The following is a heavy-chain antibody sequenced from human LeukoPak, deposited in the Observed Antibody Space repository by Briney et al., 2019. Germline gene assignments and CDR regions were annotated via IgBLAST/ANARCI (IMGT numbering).Heavy chain of an antibody. CDR3: ARDEFGYCSGGTCFTFDY. Sequence: GGSLRLSCAASGFTFSTYAMHWVRQAPGKGPEWVALITYDGSKEYYADSVKGRFTISRDNPKNTLYLQMNSLRAEDTAVYCCARDEFGYCSGGTCFTFDYWGQGTLVTVSS. CDR1: GFTFSTYA. CDR2: ITYDGSKE. D-gene: IGHD2-15*01. V-gene: IGHV3-30-3*01. J-gene: IGHJ4*02.